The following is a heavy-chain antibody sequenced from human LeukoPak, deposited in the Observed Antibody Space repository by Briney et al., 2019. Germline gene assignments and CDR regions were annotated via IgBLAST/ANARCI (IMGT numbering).Heavy chain of an antibody. CDR2: IYYSGNT. D-gene: IGHD3-22*01. CDR3: ARAYYYDSNAPYYFDY. V-gene: IGHV4-59*08. CDR1: GGSISSYC. Sequence: NPSETLSLTCTVSGGSISSYCWSWIRQSPGKGLEWLGYIYYSGNTNYNPSLKSRVTISVDTSKNHFSLKLGSMTAADTAVYFCARAYYYDSNAPYYFDYWGQGILVTVSS. J-gene: IGHJ4*02.